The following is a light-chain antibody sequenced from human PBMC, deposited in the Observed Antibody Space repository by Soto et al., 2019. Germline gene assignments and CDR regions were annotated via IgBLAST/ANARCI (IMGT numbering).Light chain of an antibody. CDR2: DAS. CDR3: QQHNSYSPWT. V-gene: IGKV1-5*01. Sequence: DIQMTQSPSTLSASVGDRVTITCRASQSISSWLAWYQQKPGKAPKLLIYDASSLESGVPSRFSGSGSGTEFTLTISSRQPDDFATYYCQQHNSYSPWTFGQGTKVEIK. CDR1: QSISSW. J-gene: IGKJ1*01.